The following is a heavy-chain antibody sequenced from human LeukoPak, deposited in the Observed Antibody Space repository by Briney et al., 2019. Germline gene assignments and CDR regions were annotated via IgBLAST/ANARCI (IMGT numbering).Heavy chain of an antibody. J-gene: IGHJ6*02. CDR1: GFTFTSYS. CDR3: ARTGLSMVRGVLYYYYGMDV. Sequence: PGGSLRLSCAASGFTFTSYSMNWVRQAPGKGLEWVSTISGGGGSTYYADSVKGRFTISRDNSKNTLYLQMNSLRAEDTAVYYCARTGLSMVRGVLYYYYGMDVWGQGTTVTVSS. CDR2: ISGGGGST. V-gene: IGHV3-23*01. D-gene: IGHD3-10*01.